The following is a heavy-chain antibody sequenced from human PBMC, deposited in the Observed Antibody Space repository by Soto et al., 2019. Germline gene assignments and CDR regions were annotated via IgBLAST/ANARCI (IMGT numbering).Heavy chain of an antibody. J-gene: IGHJ6*02. D-gene: IGHD3-10*01. CDR1: GFSLSTSGMC. CDR3: ARNNYYGSGSSPGYYYGMDV. Sequence: SGPTLVKPTQTLTLTCTFSGFSLSTSGMCVSWIRQPPGKALEWLALIDWDDDKYYSTSLKTRPTISKDTSKNQVVLTMTNMDPVDTATYYCARNNYYGSGSSPGYYYGMDVWGQGTTVTVSS. CDR2: IDWDDDK. V-gene: IGHV2-70*01.